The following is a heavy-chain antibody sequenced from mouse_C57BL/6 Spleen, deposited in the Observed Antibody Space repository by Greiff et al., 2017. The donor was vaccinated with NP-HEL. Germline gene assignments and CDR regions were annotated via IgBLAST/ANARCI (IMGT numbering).Heavy chain of an antibody. CDR3: ARSYGNPYYFDY. D-gene: IGHD2-1*01. CDR1: GYTFTSYW. V-gene: IGHV1-61*01. CDR2: IYPSDSET. Sequence: QVQLKESGAELVRPGSSVKLSCKASGYTFTSYWMDWVKQRPGQGLEWIGNIYPSDSETHYNQKFKDKATLTVDKSSSTAYMQLSSLTSEDSAVYYCARSYGNPYYFDYWGQGTTLTVSS. J-gene: IGHJ2*01.